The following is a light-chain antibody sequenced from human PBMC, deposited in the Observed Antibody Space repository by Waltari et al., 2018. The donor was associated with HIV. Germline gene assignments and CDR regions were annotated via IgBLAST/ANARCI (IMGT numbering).Light chain of an antibody. CDR3: GTWDTSLSAGV. V-gene: IGLV1-51*01. J-gene: IGLJ2*01. Sequence: QSVLTQPPAVSAAPGQTVTISCSGSSSNIANNYVSWYQQLPGTAPQLLIYDKNRGSSGIPDRFSGSKSGTSATLAIAGLQTGDEADYYCGTWDTSLSAGVFGGGTKVTVL. CDR2: DKN. CDR1: SSNIANNY.